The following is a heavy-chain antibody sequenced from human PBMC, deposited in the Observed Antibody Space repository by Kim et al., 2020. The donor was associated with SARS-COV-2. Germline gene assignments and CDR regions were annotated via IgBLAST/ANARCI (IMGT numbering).Heavy chain of an antibody. CDR2: IYYSGST. Sequence: SETLSLTCTVSGGSISSSSYYWGWIRQPPGKGLEWIGSIYYSGSTYYNPSLKSRVTISVDTSKNQFSLKLSSVTAADTAVYYCARSSRLLPFDYWGQGTL. V-gene: IGHV4-39*01. CDR3: ARSSRLLPFDY. J-gene: IGHJ4*02. D-gene: IGHD3-22*01. CDR1: GGSISSSSYY.